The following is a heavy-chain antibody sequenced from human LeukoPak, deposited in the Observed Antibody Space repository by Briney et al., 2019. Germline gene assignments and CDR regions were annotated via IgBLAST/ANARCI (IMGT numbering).Heavy chain of an antibody. CDR3: ARASDCSSTSCYEGWDY. CDR2: IYYSGST. CDR1: GGSISSSSYY. J-gene: IGHJ4*02. V-gene: IGHV4-39*01. Sequence: SETLSLTCTVSGGSISSSSYYWGWIRQPPGKGLEWIGSIYYSGSTYYNPSLKSRVTISVDTSKNQFSLKLSSVTAADTAVYYCARASDCSSTSCYEGWDYWGQGTLVTVSS. D-gene: IGHD2-2*01.